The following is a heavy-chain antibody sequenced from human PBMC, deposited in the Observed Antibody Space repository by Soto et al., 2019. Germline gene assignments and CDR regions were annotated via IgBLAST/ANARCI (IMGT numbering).Heavy chain of an antibody. CDR3: AKAIPPGSYYSAVDY. Sequence: EVQLVESGGGLVQPGRSLRLSCGASGLTFDNYAIHWVRLAPGKGLEWVSGISWNSDTIGSADSVKGRFTISRDNAKKSVYLQMNSLRAEDTALYYCAKAIPPGSYYSAVDYWGQGTLVTVSS. J-gene: IGHJ4*02. D-gene: IGHD1-26*01. CDR2: ISWNSDTI. CDR1: GLTFDNYA. V-gene: IGHV3-9*01.